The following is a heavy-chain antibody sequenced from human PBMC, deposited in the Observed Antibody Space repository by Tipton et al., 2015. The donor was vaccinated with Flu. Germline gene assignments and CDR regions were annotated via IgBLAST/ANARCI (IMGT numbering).Heavy chain of an antibody. J-gene: IGHJ4*02. CDR1: GGSISSSSYY. Sequence: TLSLTCTVSGGSISSSSYYWGWIRQPPGKGLEWIGSIYYSGSTYYNPSLKSRVTISVDTSKNQFALKPSSVTAADTAVYYCASGNTATDYWGQGTLITVSS. V-gene: IGHV4-39*01. D-gene: IGHD5-18*01. CDR3: ASGNTATDY. CDR2: IYYSGST.